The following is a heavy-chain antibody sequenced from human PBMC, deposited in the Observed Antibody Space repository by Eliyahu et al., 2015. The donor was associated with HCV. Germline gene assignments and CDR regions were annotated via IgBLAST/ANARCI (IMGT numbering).Heavy chain of an antibody. CDR2: ISSNGGST. V-gene: IGHV3-64D*06. Sequence: EVQLVESGGGLVQPGGSLRLSCSASGFTFXSYAMHWVRQAPGKGLEYVSAISSNGGSTYYADSVKGRFTISRDNSKNTLYLQMSSLRAEDTAVYYCVKDLYYYDSSGYSDAFDIWGQGTMVTVSS. J-gene: IGHJ3*02. D-gene: IGHD3-22*01. CDR1: GFTFXSYA. CDR3: VKDLYYYDSSGYSDAFDI.